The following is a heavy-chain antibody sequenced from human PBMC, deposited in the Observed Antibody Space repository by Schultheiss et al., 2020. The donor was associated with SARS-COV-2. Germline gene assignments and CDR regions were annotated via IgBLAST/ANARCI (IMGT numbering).Heavy chain of an antibody. V-gene: IGHV4-38-2*02. CDR1: GYSISSGYY. CDR2: IYHSGST. CDR3: ARERPGPLDY. Sequence: SETLSLTCAVSGYSISSGYYWGWIRQPPGKGLEWIGSIYHSGSTYYNPSLKSRVTISVDTSKNQFSLKLSSVTAADTAVNYCARERPGPLDYWGQGTLVTVSS. J-gene: IGHJ4*02.